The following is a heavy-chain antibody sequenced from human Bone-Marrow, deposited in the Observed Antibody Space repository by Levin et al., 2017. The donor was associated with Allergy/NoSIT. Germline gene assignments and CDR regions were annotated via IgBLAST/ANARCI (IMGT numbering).Heavy chain of an antibody. Sequence: PVASVKVSCKASGFPLTSYGLSWVRQAPGEGLEWMAWISARSGSTKFAQKIQGRVNLTTDISTNTAYLELTGLTFDDTAVYYCGRDLCSVANGICYNSRFDHWGQGTLVTVSP. CDR1: GFPLTSYG. CDR2: ISARSGST. J-gene: IGHJ5*02. D-gene: IGHD2-8*01. V-gene: IGHV1-18*04. CDR3: GRDLCSVANGICYNSRFDH.